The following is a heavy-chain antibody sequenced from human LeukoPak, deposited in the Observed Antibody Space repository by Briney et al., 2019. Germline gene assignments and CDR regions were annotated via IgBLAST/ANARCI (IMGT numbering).Heavy chain of an antibody. Sequence: GGSLRLSCAASGFTFSSYAMSWVRQAPGKGLEWVSAISGSGGSTYYADSVQGRFTISRDNSKNTLYLQMNSLRAEDTAVYYCAKSALYYYDNSGYPVDYWGQGTLVTVSS. D-gene: IGHD3-22*01. J-gene: IGHJ4*02. CDR2: ISGSGGST. CDR1: GFTFSSYA. CDR3: AKSALYYYDNSGYPVDY. V-gene: IGHV3-23*01.